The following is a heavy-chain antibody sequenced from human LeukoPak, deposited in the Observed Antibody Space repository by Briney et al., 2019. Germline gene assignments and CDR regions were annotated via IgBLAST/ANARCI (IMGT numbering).Heavy chain of an antibody. CDR2: IYHSGST. CDR3: ARGRSTSIAAAGRAYFDY. V-gene: IGHV4-38-2*02. D-gene: IGHD6-13*01. Sequence: SETLSLTCTVSGYSISSGYYWGWIRQPPGKGLEWIGSIYHSGSTYYNPSLKSRVTISVDTFKNQFSLKLSSVTAADTAVYYCARGRSTSIAAAGRAYFDYWGQGTLVTVSS. CDR1: GYSISSGYY. J-gene: IGHJ4*02.